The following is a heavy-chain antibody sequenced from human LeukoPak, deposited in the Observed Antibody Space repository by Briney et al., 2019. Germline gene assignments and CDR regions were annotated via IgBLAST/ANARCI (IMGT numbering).Heavy chain of an antibody. V-gene: IGHV1-69*10. CDR3: AYGDTPSY. Sequence: SVKVSFKASGGTFSSYAISWVRQAPGQGLEWMGRIIPIFGIANYAQKFQGRVTITADKSTSTAYMELSSLRSEDTAVYYCAYGDTPSYWGQGTLVTVSS. CDR1: GGTFSSYA. CDR2: IIPIFGIA. J-gene: IGHJ4*02. D-gene: IGHD4-17*01.